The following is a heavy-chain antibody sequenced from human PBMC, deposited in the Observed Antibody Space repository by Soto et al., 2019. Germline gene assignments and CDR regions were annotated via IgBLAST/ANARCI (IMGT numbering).Heavy chain of an antibody. J-gene: IGHJ4*02. V-gene: IGHV4-59*08. Sequence: SETLSLTCTVSGVSISSYYWSWIRQPPGKGLEWIGYIYYSGSTNYNPSLKSRVTISVDTSKNQFSLKLNSMTAADTAVYYCARHNYGSGSTYFDYWGQGTLVTV. D-gene: IGHD3-10*01. CDR3: ARHNYGSGSTYFDY. CDR2: IYYSGST. CDR1: GVSISSYY.